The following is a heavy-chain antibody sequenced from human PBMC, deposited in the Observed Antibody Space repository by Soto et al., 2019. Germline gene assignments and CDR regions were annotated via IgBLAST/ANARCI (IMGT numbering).Heavy chain of an antibody. CDR2: IGTVGDT. J-gene: IGHJ4*02. CDR3: ARGRLISLYYFDY. V-gene: IGHV3-13*01. Sequence: GGSLRLSCAASGFTFSNYDMHWVRQVTGKGLELVSTIGTVGDTYYPGSVKCRFTISRENAKNSLYLQMNSLRSDDTAVYYCARGRLISLYYFDYWGQGTLVTVSS. CDR1: GFTFSNYD. D-gene: IGHD2-15*01.